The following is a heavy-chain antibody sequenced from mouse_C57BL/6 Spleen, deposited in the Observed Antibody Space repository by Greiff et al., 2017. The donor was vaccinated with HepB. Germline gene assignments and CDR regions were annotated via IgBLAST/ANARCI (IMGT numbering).Heavy chain of an antibody. J-gene: IGHJ2*01. CDR1: GYTFTSYW. CDR2: IDPKSGGT. V-gene: IGHV1-72*01. D-gene: IGHD1-1*01. Sequence: QVQLQQPGAELVKPGASVKLSCKASGYTFTSYWMHWVKQRPGRGLEWLGRIDPKSGGTKYKEKFKSKATLTVDQPSSTADMQLRSLTSEDSAVYYCARTYGSGYVPFDYWGQGTTLTVSS. CDR3: ARTYGSGYVPFDY.